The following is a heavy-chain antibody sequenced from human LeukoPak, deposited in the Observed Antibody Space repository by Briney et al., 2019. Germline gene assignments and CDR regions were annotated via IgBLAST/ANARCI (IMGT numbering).Heavy chain of an antibody. J-gene: IGHJ4*02. CDR3: AKQSGGTLDY. D-gene: IGHD6-13*01. V-gene: IGHV3-23*01. CDR2: IGSDDRT. Sequence: GGSLRLSCAASGFTFSSYAMSWVRQAPGKGLEWVSGIGSDDRTHHAESVKGRFTISRDNSKNTLFLQMNSLRAEDTAVYYCAKQSGGTLDYWGQGTLVTVSS. CDR1: GFTFSSYA.